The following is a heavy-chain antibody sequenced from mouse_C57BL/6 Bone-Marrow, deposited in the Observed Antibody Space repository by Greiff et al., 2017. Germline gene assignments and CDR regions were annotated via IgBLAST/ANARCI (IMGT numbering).Heavy chain of an antibody. Sequence: QVQLQQPGAELVMPGASVKLSCKASGYTFTSYWMHWVKQRPGQGLEWIGEIDPSDSYTNYNQKFKGKSTLTVDKSSSTAYMQLSSLTSEDSAVXYCASGGLGDDWGQGTTLTVSS. CDR2: IDPSDSYT. J-gene: IGHJ2*01. CDR1: GYTFTSYW. CDR3: ASGGLGDD. D-gene: IGHD4-1*01. V-gene: IGHV1-69*01.